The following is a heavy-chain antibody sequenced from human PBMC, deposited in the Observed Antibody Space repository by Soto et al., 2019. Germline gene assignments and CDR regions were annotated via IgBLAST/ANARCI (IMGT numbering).Heavy chain of an antibody. CDR1: GFSLSDYW. D-gene: IGHD6-19*01. CDR3: ARGRGWLHDY. CDR2: IKQDGSDR. J-gene: IGHJ4*02. Sequence: EVQLVESGGGLVQPGGSLRLSCAASGFSLSDYWMNWVRQAPGKGLEWVAIIKQDGSDRYYVDSVKGRFTISRDNAKNSLYLHLSSLRVEDTALYYCARGRGWLHDYWGQGTLVTVSA. V-gene: IGHV3-7*01.